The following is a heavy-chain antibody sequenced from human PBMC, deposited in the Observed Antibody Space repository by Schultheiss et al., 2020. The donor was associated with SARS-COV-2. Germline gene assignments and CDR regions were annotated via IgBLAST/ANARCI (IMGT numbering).Heavy chain of an antibody. CDR3: ATDCGGDCYSDYYYGMDV. CDR1: SYTFTNYG. Sequence: ASVKVSCKASSYTFTNYGISWVRQAPGQGPEWMGWISAYNGNTNYAQKLQGRVTMTTDTSTSTAYMELRSLRSDDTAVYFCATDCGGDCYSDYYYGMDVWGQGTTVTVSS. J-gene: IGHJ6*02. D-gene: IGHD2-21*02. V-gene: IGHV1-18*04. CDR2: ISAYNGNT.